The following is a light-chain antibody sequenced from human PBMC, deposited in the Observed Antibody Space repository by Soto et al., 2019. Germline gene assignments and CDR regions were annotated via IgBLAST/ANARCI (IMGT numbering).Light chain of an antibody. V-gene: IGKV3D-15*01. CDR2: GAS. CDR3: QQYNNWPLT. Sequence: EIVMTQSPDTLSVSPGERATLSCRASQSVSSNLAWYQQKPGQAPRLLINGASTRATGIPARFSGSGSGTEFTLTLSSLQSEDFAVYYCQQYNNWPLTFGGGIKVEIK. J-gene: IGKJ4*01. CDR1: QSVSSN.